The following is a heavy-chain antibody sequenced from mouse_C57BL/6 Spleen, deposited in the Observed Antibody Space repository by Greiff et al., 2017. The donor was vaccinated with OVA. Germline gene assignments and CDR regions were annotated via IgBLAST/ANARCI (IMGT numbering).Heavy chain of an antibody. CDR3: ARMGYYGSKAMDY. Sequence: VKLMETGAELVKPGASVKISCKASGYAFSSYWMNWVKQRPGKGLEWIGQIYPGDGDTNYNGKFKGKATLTADKSSSTAYMQLSSLTSEDSAVYFCARMGYYGSKAMDYWGQGTSVTVSS. J-gene: IGHJ4*01. CDR2: IYPGDGDT. V-gene: IGHV1-80*01. D-gene: IGHD1-1*01. CDR1: GYAFSSYW.